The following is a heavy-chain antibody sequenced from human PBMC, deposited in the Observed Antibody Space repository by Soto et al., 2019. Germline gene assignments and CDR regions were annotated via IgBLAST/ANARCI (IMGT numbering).Heavy chain of an antibody. D-gene: IGHD1-7*01. V-gene: IGHV3-23*03. CDR1: GFNFGTYT. CDR2: FYGGGSSST. Sequence: GGSLRLSCAAAGFNFGTYTMSWVRQAPGRGPEWVAGFYGGGSSSTFYADSVKGRFTISRDNSQNMVFLQLNSLRAEDTAVYYCTKNYHFDHWGLGTLVTVSS. CDR3: TKNYHFDH. J-gene: IGHJ4*02.